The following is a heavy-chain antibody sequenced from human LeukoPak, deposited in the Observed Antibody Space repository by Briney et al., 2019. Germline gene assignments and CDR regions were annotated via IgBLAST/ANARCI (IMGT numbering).Heavy chain of an antibody. Sequence: PSETLSLTCTVSGYSISSGHYWGWIRQPPGKGLEWIGSIYHGETTYYNPSLKTRLTISLDTSKNQFSPRLSSVTAADTAVYYCASNWSDFDYWGQGILVTVSS. CDR3: ASNWSDFDY. J-gene: IGHJ4*02. D-gene: IGHD1-1*01. CDR1: GYSISSGHY. V-gene: IGHV4-38-2*02. CDR2: IYHGETT.